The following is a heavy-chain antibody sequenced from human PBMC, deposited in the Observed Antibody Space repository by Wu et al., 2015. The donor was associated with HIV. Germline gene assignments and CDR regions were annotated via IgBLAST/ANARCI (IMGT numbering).Heavy chain of an antibody. CDR1: GGTFNSYA. J-gene: IGHJ4*02. V-gene: IGHV1-69*05. CDR2: IVPIFGTA. Sequence: QVQLVQSGAEVKKPGSSVKVSCKASGGTFNSYAISWVRQAPGQGLEWMGGIVPIFGTANYAQKFQGRVTITTDESTSTAYMELSSLRSEDTAVYYCARAAETYYYDSSGYGRFDYWGQGTLVTVSS. D-gene: IGHD3-22*01. CDR3: ARAAETYYYDSSGYGRFDY.